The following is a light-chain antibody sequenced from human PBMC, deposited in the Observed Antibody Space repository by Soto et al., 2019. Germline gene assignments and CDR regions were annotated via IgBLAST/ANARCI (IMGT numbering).Light chain of an antibody. CDR1: QSVSSSY. V-gene: IGKV3-20*01. Sequence: EIVLTQSPGTLSLSPGERATLSCRASQSVSSSYLAWYQQKPGQAPRLLIYDASSRATGIPDRFSGSGSGTDFTLTISRLEPEVFAVYYCQQYGSSPPKTFGQGTKVEIK. J-gene: IGKJ1*01. CDR3: QQYGSSPPKT. CDR2: DAS.